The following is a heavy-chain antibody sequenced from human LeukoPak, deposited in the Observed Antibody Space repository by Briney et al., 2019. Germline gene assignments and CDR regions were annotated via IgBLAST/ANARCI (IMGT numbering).Heavy chain of an antibody. CDR1: GFTFSSYT. V-gene: IGHV3-21*01. J-gene: IGHJ4*02. D-gene: IGHD6-13*01. CDR3: ARVAEAAAFDY. Sequence: GGSLRLSCAASGFTFSSYTMNWVRQAPGKGLEWVSSISGSSTYIYYADSVRGRFTISRDNAKNSLYLQMNSLGAEDTAVYYCARVAEAAAFDYWGQGTLVTVSS. CDR2: ISGSSTYI.